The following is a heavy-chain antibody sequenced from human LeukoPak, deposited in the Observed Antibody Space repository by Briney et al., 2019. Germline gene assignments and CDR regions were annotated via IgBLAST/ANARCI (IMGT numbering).Heavy chain of an antibody. CDR3: AREILLGAYQPGY. V-gene: IGHV3-48*03. CDR1: GFTFSSYE. Sequence: QTGGSLRLSCAASGFTFSSYEMNGVRQAPGKGLEWVSYISSSGSTIYYADSVKGRFTISRDNAKNSLYLQMNSLRAEDTAVYYCAREILLGAYQPGYWGQGTLVTVSS. J-gene: IGHJ4*02. CDR2: ISSSGSTI. D-gene: IGHD3-16*01.